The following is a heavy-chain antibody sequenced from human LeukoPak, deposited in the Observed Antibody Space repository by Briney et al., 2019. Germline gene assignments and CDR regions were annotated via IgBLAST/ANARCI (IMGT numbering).Heavy chain of an antibody. Sequence: GGSLRLSCAASGFTFSSYDMHWVRQATGKGLEWVSAIGTAGDPYYPGSVKGRFTISRENAKNSLYLRMNSLRAGDTAVYYCARARTVTVTTGVNWFDPWGQGTLVTVSS. CDR1: GFTFSSYD. CDR2: IGTAGDP. CDR3: ARARTVTVTTGVNWFDP. D-gene: IGHD4-11*01. V-gene: IGHV3-13*05. J-gene: IGHJ5*02.